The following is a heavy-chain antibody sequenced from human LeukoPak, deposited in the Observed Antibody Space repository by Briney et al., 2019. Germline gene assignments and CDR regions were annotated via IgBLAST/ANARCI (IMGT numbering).Heavy chain of an antibody. CDR1: GFTFSSYG. CDR3: AYHGDTSAFDY. V-gene: IGHV3-30*03. J-gene: IGHJ4*02. Sequence: GRSLRLSCAASGFTFSSYGMHWVRQAPGKGLEWVAVISYDGSNKYYADSVKGRFTISRDNSKNTLYLQMNSLRAEGTAVYYCAYHGDTSAFDYWGQGTLVTVSS. D-gene: IGHD4-17*01. CDR2: ISYDGSNK.